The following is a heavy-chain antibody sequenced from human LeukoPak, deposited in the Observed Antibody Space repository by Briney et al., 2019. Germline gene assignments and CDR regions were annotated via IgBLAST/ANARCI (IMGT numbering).Heavy chain of an antibody. V-gene: IGHV3-48*03. Sequence: GGAPRLSRAAPGFTLSKYKINWGRQAPGKGVGWVSYISSCGSTIYYADSVKGRFTISRDNAKNSLYLQMNSLRAEDTAVYYCAREPRRAMGVTFFDYWGQGTLVTVSS. J-gene: IGHJ4*02. CDR1: GFTLSKYK. D-gene: IGHD5-18*01. CDR3: AREPRRAMGVTFFDY. CDR2: ISSCGSTI.